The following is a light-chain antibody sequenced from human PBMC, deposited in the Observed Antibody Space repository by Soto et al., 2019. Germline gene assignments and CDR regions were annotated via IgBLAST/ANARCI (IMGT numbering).Light chain of an antibody. CDR1: QSIRNY. Sequence: DIQLTQSPSSLSASVGDRVSISCRASQSIRNYLNWYQQKPGKAPKVLIFAASELQTGVPSRFSGSGSETDFTLTISRLQPDDFATYYWQPSYTRTFGQGTRVEL. CDR2: AAS. V-gene: IGKV1-39*01. J-gene: IGKJ1*01. CDR3: QPSYTRT.